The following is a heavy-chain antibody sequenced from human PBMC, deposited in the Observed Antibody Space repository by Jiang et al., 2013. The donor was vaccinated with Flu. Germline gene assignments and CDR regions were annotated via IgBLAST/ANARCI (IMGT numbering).Heavy chain of an antibody. CDR2: MNPNSGNT. V-gene: IGHV1-8*01. CDR3: ARVPEGCSGGSCYSENWFDP. J-gene: IGHJ5*02. D-gene: IGHD2-15*01. Sequence: SGYTFTSYDINWVRQATGQGLEWMGWMNPNSGNTGYAQKFQGRVTMTRNTSISTAYMELSSLRSEDTAVYYCARVPEGCSGGSCYSENWFDPWGQGTLVTVSS. CDR1: GYTFTSYD.